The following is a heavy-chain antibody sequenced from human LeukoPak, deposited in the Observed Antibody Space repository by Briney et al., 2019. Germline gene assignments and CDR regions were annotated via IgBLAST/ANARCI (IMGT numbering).Heavy chain of an antibody. Sequence: GGSLRLSCAASGFTFSSYIMNWVRQAPGKGLEWGSSISSSSSYIYYADSVKGRVTISRDNAKNSLYLQMNSLRAEDTAVYYCARLLSYGDYYYYGMDVRRQGTTVTVSS. D-gene: IGHD4-17*01. V-gene: IGHV3-21*01. J-gene: IGHJ6*02. CDR1: GFTFSSYI. CDR2: ISSSSSYI. CDR3: ARLLSYGDYYYYGMDV.